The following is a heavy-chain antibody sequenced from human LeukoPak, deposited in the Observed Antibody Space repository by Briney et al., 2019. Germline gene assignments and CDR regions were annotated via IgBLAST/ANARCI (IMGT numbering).Heavy chain of an antibody. Sequence: GGTLRLSCAASGFTFSSYGMSWVRRAPGKGLEWVSAITGSGGRTYYADSVKGRFTISRDNSKNTLYLQMNSLRAEDTAVYYCAKLIVGGVEDYWGQGTLVTVSS. V-gene: IGHV3-23*01. CDR2: ITGSGGRT. CDR3: AKLIVGGVEDY. D-gene: IGHD1-26*01. CDR1: GFTFSSYG. J-gene: IGHJ4*02.